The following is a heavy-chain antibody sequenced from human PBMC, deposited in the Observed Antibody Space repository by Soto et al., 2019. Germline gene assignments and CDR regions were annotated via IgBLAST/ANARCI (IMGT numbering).Heavy chain of an antibody. D-gene: IGHD3-10*01. CDR2: IYYTGST. Sequence: ASETLSLTCTVSGGSISNYYWSWIRQPPGKGLEWIGYIYYTGSTNYNPSLKSRVTISVDTSKNQFSLKLSSVTAADTAVYYCARLSMVPLRTFDYWGQGTLVTVSS. CDR1: GGSISNYY. CDR3: ARLSMVPLRTFDY. V-gene: IGHV4-59*08. J-gene: IGHJ4*02.